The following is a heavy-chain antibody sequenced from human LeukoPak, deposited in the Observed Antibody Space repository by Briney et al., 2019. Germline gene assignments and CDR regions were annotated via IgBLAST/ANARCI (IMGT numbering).Heavy chain of an antibody. D-gene: IGHD3-9*01. J-gene: IGHJ5*02. CDR1: GFTFSSYW. CDR3: ARDSGRYFDP. CDR2: INTDGSIT. Sequence: GGSLRLSCAASGFTFSSYWMPWVRQAPGKGLGWGSRINTDGSITSYADSVKGRFTISRDNSKNTLYLQMNSLRAEDTAVYYCARDSGRYFDPWGQGTLVTVSS. V-gene: IGHV3-74*01.